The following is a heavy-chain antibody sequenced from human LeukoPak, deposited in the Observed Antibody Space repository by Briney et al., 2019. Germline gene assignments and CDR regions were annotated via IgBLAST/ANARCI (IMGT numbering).Heavy chain of an antibody. CDR1: GFTFSSYA. Sequence: GGSLRLSCAASGFTFSSYAMSWVRQAPGKGLEWVAHINKDGSEIYYVDSVKGRFTISRDNAKSSLSLQMNSLRVEDTAVYYCARDKVTYWGQGILVTVSS. V-gene: IGHV3-7*01. CDR3: ARDKVTY. CDR2: INKDGSEI. J-gene: IGHJ4*02.